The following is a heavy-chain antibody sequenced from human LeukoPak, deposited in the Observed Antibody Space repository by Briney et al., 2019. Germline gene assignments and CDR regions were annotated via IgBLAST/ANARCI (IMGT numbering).Heavy chain of an antibody. Sequence: PSETLSLTCTVSGGSIRSYYWSWIRQPPGKGLEWIGFIYHTWSTDYNPSLKSRVTISVDTSKNRFSLRLSSVTAADTAVYYCATSSSGNYNDAFDIWGQGTMVTVSS. D-gene: IGHD1-26*01. CDR1: GGSIRSYY. V-gene: IGHV4-59*08. CDR3: ATSSSGNYNDAFDI. CDR2: IYHTWST. J-gene: IGHJ3*02.